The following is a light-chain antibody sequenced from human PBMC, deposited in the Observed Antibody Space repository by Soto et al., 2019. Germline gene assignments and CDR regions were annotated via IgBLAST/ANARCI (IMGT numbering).Light chain of an antibody. Sequence: DIQMTQSPSTLSASVGDTVTITCRASQSVSDSLAWYQVKPGEAPKLLIFDVSNLETGAPSRFSGSGSGTEFSLTIRGLQPDDFATYYCQQYDYSRTFGQGTKV. CDR3: QQYDYSRT. V-gene: IGKV1-5*01. CDR1: QSVSDS. J-gene: IGKJ1*01. CDR2: DVS.